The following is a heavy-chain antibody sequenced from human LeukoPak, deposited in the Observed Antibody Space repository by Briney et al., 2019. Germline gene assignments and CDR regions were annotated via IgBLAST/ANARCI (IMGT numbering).Heavy chain of an antibody. J-gene: IGHJ4*01. CDR1: GDSVSSHIAD. CDR2: TYYRSKWYN. V-gene: IGHV6-1*01. CDR3: ARDQGGFDY. D-gene: IGHD1-26*01. Sequence: SQTLSLTCAISGDSVSSHIADWSWIRQSPSKGLEWLGRTYYRSKWYNDYAVSVNTRITINPDTSRNQCSLQLTSVTPEDTAVYYCARDQGGFDYWGQGALVTVSS.